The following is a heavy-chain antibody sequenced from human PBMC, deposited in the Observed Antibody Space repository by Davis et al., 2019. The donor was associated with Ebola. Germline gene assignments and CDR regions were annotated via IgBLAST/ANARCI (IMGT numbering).Heavy chain of an antibody. CDR2: ISPIFGTA. D-gene: IGHD3-16*02. V-gene: IGHV1-69*06. Sequence: AASVKVSCKASGGTFSSYAISWVRQAPGQGLEWMGGISPIFGTANYAQKFQGRVTITADKSTSTAYMELSRLRSEDTAVYYCARDYLDGMDVWGQGTTVTVSS. J-gene: IGHJ6*02. CDR3: ARDYLDGMDV. CDR1: GGTFSSYA.